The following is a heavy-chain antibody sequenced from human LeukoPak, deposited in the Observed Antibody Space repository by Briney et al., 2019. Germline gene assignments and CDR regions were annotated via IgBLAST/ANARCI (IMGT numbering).Heavy chain of an antibody. CDR1: GFTFSNYW. D-gene: IGHD2-2*01. CDR2: IKQDESEK. V-gene: IGHV3-7*01. J-gene: IGHJ4*02. Sequence: GGSLRLSCSASGFTFSNYWMSWVRQAPGKGLEWVANIKQDESEKYYVDSVKGRFSISRDNAKSSLYLQMNSLRAEDTAVYYCARALDSSSSRYQAFEEWGQGTLVTVSS. CDR3: ARALDSSSSRYQAFEE.